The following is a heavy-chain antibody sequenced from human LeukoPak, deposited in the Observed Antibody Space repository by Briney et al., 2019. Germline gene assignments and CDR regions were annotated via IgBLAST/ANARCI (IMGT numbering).Heavy chain of an antibody. J-gene: IGHJ4*02. CDR1: GFTFSSYG. V-gene: IGHV3-33*01. CDR2: IWYDGSNK. CDR3: ARDGDIVATIDY. Sequence: GRSLRLSCAASGFTFSSYGMHWVRQAPGKGLEWVAVIWYDGSNKYYADSAKGRFTISRDNSKNTLYLQMNSLRAEDTAVYYCARDGDIVATIDYWGQGTLVTVSS. D-gene: IGHD5-12*01.